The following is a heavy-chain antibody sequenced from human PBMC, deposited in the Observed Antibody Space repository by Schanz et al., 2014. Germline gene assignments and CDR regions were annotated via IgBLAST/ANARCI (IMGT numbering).Heavy chain of an antibody. V-gene: IGHV4-31*03. CDR3: ARERDALDI. Sequence: WGAGLLKPSQTLSLTCTVSGGSISSGGYYWSWIRQHPGKGLEWIGYIYDSGNTYYNPSLKSRVTMSIDTSENQFSLNLKSVTAADTALYYCARERDALDIWGQGTMVIVSS. CDR2: IYDSGNT. CDR1: GGSISSGGYY. J-gene: IGHJ3*02.